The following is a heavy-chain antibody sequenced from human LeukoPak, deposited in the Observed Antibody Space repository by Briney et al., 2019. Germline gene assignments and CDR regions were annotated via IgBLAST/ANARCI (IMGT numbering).Heavy chain of an antibody. V-gene: IGHV3-48*03. Sequence: GGSLRVSCAASGFTFSNYEMNWVRQAPGKGLEWVSYISSSGSTKYYADSVKGRFTISRDNAKNSLYLQMNSLRAEDTAVYYCARDNRGRTPEIDYWGQGTLVTVSS. CDR2: ISSSGSTK. CDR3: ARDNRGRTPEIDY. D-gene: IGHD2-2*01. J-gene: IGHJ4*02. CDR1: GFTFSNYE.